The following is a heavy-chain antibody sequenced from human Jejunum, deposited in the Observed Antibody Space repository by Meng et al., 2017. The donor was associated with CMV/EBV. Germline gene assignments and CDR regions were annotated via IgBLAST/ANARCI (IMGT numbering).Heavy chain of an antibody. D-gene: IGHD4-11*01. J-gene: IGHJ4*02. CDR1: GFTFRSYG. CDR2: VRYDGSNK. Sequence: AASGFTFRSYGMHWVRQAPGKGLEWVAFVRYDGSNKNYADSVKGRFSISRDNSKNTLYLQMNSLRAEDTAVYYCAKEDYSNDFDYWGQGTLVTVSS. CDR3: AKEDYSNDFDY. V-gene: IGHV3-30*02.